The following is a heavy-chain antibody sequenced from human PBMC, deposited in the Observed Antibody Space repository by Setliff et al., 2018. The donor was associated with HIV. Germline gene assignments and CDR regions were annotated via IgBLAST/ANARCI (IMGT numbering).Heavy chain of an antibody. Sequence: EASVKVSCKASQGTFTTYRFTWVRQAPGQGLEWMGRIIPILGTANYAQNFQGRLTITADKSTSTTHMELSSLRSEDTAIYYCARDRVPYSSSPSALDPWGQGTQVTVSS. V-gene: IGHV1-69*08. D-gene: IGHD2-2*01. CDR1: QGTFTTYR. J-gene: IGHJ5*02. CDR3: ARDRVPYSSSPSALDP. CDR2: IIPILGTA.